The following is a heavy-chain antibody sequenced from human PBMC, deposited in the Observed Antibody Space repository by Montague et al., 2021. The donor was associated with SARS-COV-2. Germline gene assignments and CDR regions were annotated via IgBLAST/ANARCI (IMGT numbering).Heavy chain of an antibody. CDR3: ARGGGRLEYSYYYGMDV. CDR1: GGSMSGYY. Sequence: SETLSLTCSVSGGSMSGYYWSWIRQPPGKGLEWIAYINHIGSTNHNPSLMSRVTMSIDTSKNEFSLKLTSVTAADTAVYYCARGGGRLEYSYYYGMDVWGQGTTVTVSS. V-gene: IGHV4-59*01. CDR2: INHIGST. J-gene: IGHJ6*02. D-gene: IGHD5-12*01.